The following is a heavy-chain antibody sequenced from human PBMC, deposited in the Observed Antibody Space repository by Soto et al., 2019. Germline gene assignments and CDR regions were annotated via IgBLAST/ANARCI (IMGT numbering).Heavy chain of an antibody. J-gene: IGHJ3*02. Sequence: GESLKISCKGSGYSFTSYWIGWVRQMPGKGLEWMGIIYPGDSDTRYSPSFQGQVTISADKSISTAYLQWSSLKASDTAMYYCARYCSDGSCYSEAFDIWGQGTMVT. CDR1: GYSFTSYW. CDR2: IYPGDSDT. D-gene: IGHD2-15*01. V-gene: IGHV5-51*01. CDR3: ARYCSDGSCYSEAFDI.